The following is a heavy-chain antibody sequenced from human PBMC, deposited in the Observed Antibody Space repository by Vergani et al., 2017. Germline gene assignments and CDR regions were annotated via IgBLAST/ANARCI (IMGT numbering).Heavy chain of an antibody. CDR2: IYYSGIT. D-gene: IGHD6-13*01. CDR1: GGSISSGGYY. J-gene: IGHJ2*01. CDR3: ARGRLVRGSSPVFDL. Sequence: QVQLQESGPGLVKPSQTLSLTCTVSGGSISSGGYYWSWIRQHPGKGLEWIGYIYYSGITYYNPSLKSRVTISVDTSKNQFSLKLSSVTAADTAVYDCARGRLVRGSSPVFDLWGRGTLVTVSS. V-gene: IGHV4-31*03.